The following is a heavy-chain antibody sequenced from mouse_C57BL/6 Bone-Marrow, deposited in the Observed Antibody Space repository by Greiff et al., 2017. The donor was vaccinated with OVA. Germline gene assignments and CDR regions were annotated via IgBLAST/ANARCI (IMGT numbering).Heavy chain of an antibody. CDR2: INPGSGGT. V-gene: IGHV1-54*01. Sequence: QVQLQQSGAELVRPGTSVKVSCKASGYAFTNYLIEWVKQRPGQGLEWIGVINPGSGGTNYNEKFKGKATLTADKSSSTAYMQLSSLTSEDSAVYFCAREGLRDGYSFDYWGQGTTLTVSS. D-gene: IGHD2-3*01. CDR1: GYAFTNYL. CDR3: AREGLRDGYSFDY. J-gene: IGHJ2*01.